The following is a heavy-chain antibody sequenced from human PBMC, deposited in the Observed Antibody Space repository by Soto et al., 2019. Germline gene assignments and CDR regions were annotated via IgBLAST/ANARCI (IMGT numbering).Heavy chain of an antibody. D-gene: IGHD2-8*01. V-gene: IGHV4-59*01. Sequence: QVQLQESGPGLVKPSETLSLTCTVSGGSISSYYWSWIRQPPGKGLEWIGYIYYSGSTNYNPSLKSRVTISVDTSKNQFSLKLSSVTAADTAVYYCERRYAGNFDYWGQGTLVTVSS. CDR1: GGSISSYY. J-gene: IGHJ4*02. CDR2: IYYSGST. CDR3: ERRYAGNFDY.